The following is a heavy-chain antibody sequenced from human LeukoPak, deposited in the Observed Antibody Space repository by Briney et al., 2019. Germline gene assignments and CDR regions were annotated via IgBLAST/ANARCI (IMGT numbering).Heavy chain of an antibody. CDR2: IYYSGSA. J-gene: IGHJ4*02. CDR3: ARDGLAALGGSDY. CDR1: GGSISSSSYY. Sequence: PSETLSLTCTVSGGSISSSSYYWGWIRQPPGKGLEWIGSIYYSGSAYYNPSLKSRVTISVDTSKNQFSLKLSSVTAADTAVYYCARDGLAALGGSDYWGQGTLVTVSS. V-gene: IGHV4-39*07. D-gene: IGHD3-10*01.